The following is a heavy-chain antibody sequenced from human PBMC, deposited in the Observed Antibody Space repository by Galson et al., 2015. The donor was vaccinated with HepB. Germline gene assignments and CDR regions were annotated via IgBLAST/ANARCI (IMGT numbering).Heavy chain of an antibody. CDR3: ARGALLWFGELSTDY. V-gene: IGHV3-30*04. Sequence: SLRLSCAASGFTFSSYAMHWVRQAPGKGLEWVAVISYDGSNKYYADSVKGRFTISRDNSKNTLYLQMNSLRAEDTAVYYCARGALLWFGELSTDYWGQGTLVTVSS. J-gene: IGHJ4*02. CDR1: GFTFSSYA. D-gene: IGHD3-10*01. CDR2: ISYDGSNK.